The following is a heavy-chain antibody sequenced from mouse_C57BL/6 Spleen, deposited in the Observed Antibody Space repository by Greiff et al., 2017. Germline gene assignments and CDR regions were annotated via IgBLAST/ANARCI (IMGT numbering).Heavy chain of an antibody. CDR1: GYTFTSYW. D-gene: IGHD1-1*01. Sequence: EVQLQQSGPVLARPGASVKMSCKTSGYTFTSYWMHWVKQRPGQGLEWLGAIYPGNSDTSYNPKFKGKAKLTAVTSASTAYMELSSLTNEDSAVYYCTRADYYDPYYFDYWGQGTTLTVSS. CDR3: TRADYYDPYYFDY. V-gene: IGHV1-5*01. CDR2: IYPGNSDT. J-gene: IGHJ2*01.